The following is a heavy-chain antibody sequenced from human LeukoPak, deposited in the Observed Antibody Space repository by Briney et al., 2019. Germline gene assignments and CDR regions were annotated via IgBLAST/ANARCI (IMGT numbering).Heavy chain of an antibody. Sequence: GGSLRLSCVASGFTFSSYWMHWVRQDPRKGLVWVSRINGDGRNINYADSVRGRFTISRDNAKNTLYLQMNTLRVEDTTVYYCTRDLMDYDVSTGLHHYYMDVWGQGTTVTVSS. CDR3: TRDLMDYDVSTGLHHYYMDV. J-gene: IGHJ6*02. CDR2: INGDGRNI. CDR1: GFTFSSYW. V-gene: IGHV3-74*01. D-gene: IGHD3-9*01.